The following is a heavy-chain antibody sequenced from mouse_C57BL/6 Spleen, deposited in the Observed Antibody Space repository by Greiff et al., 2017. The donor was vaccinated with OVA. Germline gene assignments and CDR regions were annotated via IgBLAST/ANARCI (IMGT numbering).Heavy chain of an antibody. CDR3: ARTGLSYDAMDY. J-gene: IGHJ4*01. D-gene: IGHD3-3*01. CDR1: GFNIQNTY. V-gene: IGHV14-3*01. Sequence: VQLQQSVAELVRPGASVKLSCTASGFNIQNTYMHWVKQRPEQGLEWIGRIDPANGNTKYAPKFQGKATITADTSSNTAYLQRSSLTSEDTAIYYCARTGLSYDAMDYWGQGTSVTVSS. CDR2: IDPANGNT.